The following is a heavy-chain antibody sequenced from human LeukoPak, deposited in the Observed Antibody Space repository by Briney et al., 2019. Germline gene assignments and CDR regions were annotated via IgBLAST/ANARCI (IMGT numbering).Heavy chain of an antibody. Sequence: PGGSLRLSCAASGLTFSASGMRWVRQAPGKGLEWVAFIQYDESDKYYADSVRGRLTISRDNSKNTLYLQMNSLRAEDTAVYYCAREGGIIVAGKFSSWGQGTLVTASS. CDR2: IQYDESDK. D-gene: IGHD6-19*01. J-gene: IGHJ5*02. CDR1: GLTFSASG. CDR3: AREGGIIVAGKFSS. V-gene: IGHV3-30*02.